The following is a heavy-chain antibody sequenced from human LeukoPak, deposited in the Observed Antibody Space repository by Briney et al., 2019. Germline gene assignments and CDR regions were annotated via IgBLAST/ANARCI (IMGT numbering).Heavy chain of an antibody. CDR2: ITWNGDSI. V-gene: IGHV3-9*01. Sequence: PGRSLRLSCAASGFTFDDYAMHWVRQAPGTGLEWVSGITWNGDSIDYADSVKGRFTISRDNAKNSLYLQMNSLRAEDTALYYCAKSRLMDYNYYYMDVWGKGTAVTVSS. J-gene: IGHJ6*03. D-gene: IGHD5-24*01. CDR1: GFTFDDYA. CDR3: AKSRLMDYNYYYMDV.